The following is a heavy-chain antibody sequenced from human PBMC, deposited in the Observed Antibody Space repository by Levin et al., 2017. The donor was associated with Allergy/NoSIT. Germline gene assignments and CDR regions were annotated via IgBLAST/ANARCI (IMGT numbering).Heavy chain of an antibody. CDR3: VKGAGGAAAGYYYYGMDV. J-gene: IGHJ6*02. V-gene: IGHV3-64D*06. D-gene: IGHD6-13*01. Sequence: GESLKISCSASGFTFSSYAMHWVRQAPGKGLEYVSAISSNGGSTYYADSVKGRFTISRDNSKNTLYLQMSSLRAEDTAVYYCVKGAGGAAAGYYYYGMDVWGQGTTVTVSS. CDR1: GFTFSSYA. CDR2: ISSNGGST.